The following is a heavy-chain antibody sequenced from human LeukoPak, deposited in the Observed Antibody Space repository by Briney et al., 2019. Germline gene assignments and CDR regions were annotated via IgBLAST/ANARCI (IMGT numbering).Heavy chain of an antibody. CDR1: RFTFSSYD. D-gene: IGHD4-17*01. V-gene: IGHV3-13*01. J-gene: IGHJ4*02. CDR2: IGTAGDT. Sequence: TGGSLRLSCAASRFTFSSYDMHWVRQATGKGLEWVSAIGTAGDTYYPGSVKGRFTISRENGKNSLYLQMNSLRAGDTAVYYCARGDYGTIDYWGQGTLVTVSS. CDR3: ARGDYGTIDY.